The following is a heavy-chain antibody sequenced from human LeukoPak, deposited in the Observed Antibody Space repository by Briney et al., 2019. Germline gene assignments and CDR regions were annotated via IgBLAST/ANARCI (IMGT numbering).Heavy chain of an antibody. Sequence: GRSLRLSCAASGFTFSSYGMHWVRQAPGKGLEWVAVIWYDGSNKYNADSVKGRFTISRDNSKNTLYLEMNSLRAEDTAVYYCARDKGRNVIWTLEYWGQGTLVTVSS. CDR3: ARDKGRNVIWTLEY. CDR1: GFTFSSYG. J-gene: IGHJ4*02. D-gene: IGHD2-15*01. CDR2: IWYDGSNK. V-gene: IGHV3-33*01.